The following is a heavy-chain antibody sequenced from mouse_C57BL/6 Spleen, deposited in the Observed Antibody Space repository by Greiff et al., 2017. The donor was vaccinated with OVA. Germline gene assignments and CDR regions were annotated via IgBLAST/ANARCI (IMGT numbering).Heavy chain of an antibody. D-gene: IGHD3-2*02. CDR1: GYAFSSSW. CDR2: IYPGDGDT. V-gene: IGHV1-82*01. CDR3: ARGTAQALYAMDY. Sequence: QVQLKQSGPELVKPGASVKISCKASGYAFSSSWMNWVKQRPGKGLEWIGRIYPGDGDTNYNGKFKGKATLTADKSSSTAYMQLSSLTSEDSAVYFCARGTAQALYAMDYWGQGTSVTVSS. J-gene: IGHJ4*01.